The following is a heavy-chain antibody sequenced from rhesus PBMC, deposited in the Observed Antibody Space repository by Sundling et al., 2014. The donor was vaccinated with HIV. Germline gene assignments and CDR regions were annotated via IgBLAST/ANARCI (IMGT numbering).Heavy chain of an antibody. Sequence: QVQLQESGPGLLKPSETLSLTCAVSGFSITSSYYYWNWIRQSPGKGLEWIGYITYSGSTTYNPSLKNRVTISRDTSKNQLSLKLSSVTAADTAVYYCASPWNSWSGFDYWGQGVLVAVSS. V-gene: IGHV4-122*02. D-gene: IGHD6-13*01. J-gene: IGHJ4*01. CDR2: ITYSGST. CDR1: GFSITSSYYY. CDR3: ASPWNSWSGFDY.